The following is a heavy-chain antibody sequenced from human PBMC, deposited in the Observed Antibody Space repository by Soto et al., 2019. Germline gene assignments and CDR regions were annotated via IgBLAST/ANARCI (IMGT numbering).Heavy chain of an antibody. CDR1: GGSISSGGYS. Sequence: QLQLQESGSGLVKPSQTLSLTCAVSGGSISSGGYSWSWIRQPPGKGLEWIGYIYHSGSTYYNPSLKSRVTISVDRSKNQFSLKLSSVTAADTAVYYCARALGRGYSYGQGKYYFDYWGQGTLVTVSS. CDR2: IYHSGST. J-gene: IGHJ4*02. CDR3: ARALGRGYSYGQGKYYFDY. V-gene: IGHV4-30-2*01. D-gene: IGHD5-18*01.